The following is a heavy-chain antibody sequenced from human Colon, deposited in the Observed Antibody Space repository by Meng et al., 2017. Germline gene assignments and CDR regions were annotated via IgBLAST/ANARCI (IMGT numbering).Heavy chain of an antibody. CDR2: INQEGSEK. V-gene: IGHV3-7*01. J-gene: IGHJ4*02. Sequence: GESLKISCDSSGFTFRSYAMTWVRQAPGKGLEWVASINQEGSEKYYVDSVKGRFTISRDNAKNSLYLQMNSLRDEDTAVYYCARDLDYWGPGTLVTVSS. CDR3: ARDLDY. CDR1: GFTFRSYA.